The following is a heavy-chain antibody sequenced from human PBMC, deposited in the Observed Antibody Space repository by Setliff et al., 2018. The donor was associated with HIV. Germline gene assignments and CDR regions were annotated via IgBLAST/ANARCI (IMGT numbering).Heavy chain of an antibody. V-gene: IGHV2-5*02. CDR1: GFSLSTTRVA. D-gene: IGHD1-26*01. Sequence: ESGPTLVNPTQTLTLTCTFSGFSLSTTRVAVGWIRQPPGKALEWLAVIYWDDDKRYSPSLQSRLTITKDTSKNQVVLTMTNMDPVDTATYYCAHYRFASGSSRYYFDSWGQGTLVTGSA. J-gene: IGHJ4*02. CDR2: IYWDDDK. CDR3: AHYRFASGSSRYYFDS.